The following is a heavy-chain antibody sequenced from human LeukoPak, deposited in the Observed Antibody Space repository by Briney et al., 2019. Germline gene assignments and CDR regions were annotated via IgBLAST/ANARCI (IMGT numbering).Heavy chain of an antibody. J-gene: IGHJ4*02. CDR2: ILHDGSNK. CDR1: GFTFSSYT. CDR3: ARDQWGD. D-gene: IGHD1-26*01. V-gene: IGHV3-30*04. Sequence: GGSLRLSCAASGFTFSSYTMHWVRQAPGKGLEWVGVILHDGSNKYYAESVKGRFTISRDNSKNAVYLQMSSLRGEDTAVYYCARDQWGDLGQGTLVTVSS.